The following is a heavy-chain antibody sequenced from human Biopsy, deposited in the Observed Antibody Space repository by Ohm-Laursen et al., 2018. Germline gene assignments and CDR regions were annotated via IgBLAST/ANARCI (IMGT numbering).Heavy chain of an antibody. CDR1: GSGCSDHV. CDR3: VRGYSSSWSGYLDH. CDR2: ISWDGGSE. V-gene: IGHV3-9*01. D-gene: IGHD3-3*01. Sequence: SGSGCSDHVIHWNGQGPRQGPERVSGISWDGGSEGYADSVKGRFTISRDNAKNSLFLQMNSLATEDTALYYCVRGYSSSWSGYLDHWGQGTLVTVSS. J-gene: IGHJ4*02.